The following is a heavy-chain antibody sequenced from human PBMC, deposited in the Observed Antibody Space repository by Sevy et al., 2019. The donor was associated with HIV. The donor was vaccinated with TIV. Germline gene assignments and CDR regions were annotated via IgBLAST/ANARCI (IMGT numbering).Heavy chain of an antibody. J-gene: IGHJ4*02. CDR3: AKDGRISSWFFDY. CDR2: ISWDGGST. CDR1: GFTFDDYT. V-gene: IGHV3-43*01. Sequence: GGSLRLSCAASGFTFDDYTMHWVRQAPGKGLEWVALISWDGGSTYYADSVKGRFTISRDNSKNSLYLQMNSLRTEDTALYYYAKDGRISSWFFDYWGQGTLFTVSS. D-gene: IGHD6-13*01.